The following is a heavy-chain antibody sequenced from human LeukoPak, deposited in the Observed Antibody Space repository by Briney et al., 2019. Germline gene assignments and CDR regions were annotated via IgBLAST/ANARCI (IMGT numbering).Heavy chain of an antibody. V-gene: IGHV4-59*08. J-gene: IGHJ4*02. CDR3: AAGHPAYFNF. CDR2: IYYTGTT. Sequence: PSETLSLTCTVSGASISSYYWSWIRQPPGQGLEWIGYIYYTGTTNYNPSLRSRVTISLDTSKNQFSLRLTSVTAADAAIYYCAAGHPAYFNFWGQGTLVTVSS. CDR1: GASISSYY.